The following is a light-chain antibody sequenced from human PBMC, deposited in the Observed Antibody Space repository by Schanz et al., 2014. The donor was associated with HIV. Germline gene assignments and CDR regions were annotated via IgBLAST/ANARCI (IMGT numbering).Light chain of an antibody. J-gene: IGKJ1*01. Sequence: DIVMTQSPATLSVSPGERATLSCRASQSVRRSLAWYQQRPGQPPRLLVYGASSRAAGIPDRFSGSGSGTDFTLTINRLEPEDFAVYYCQQYGVSPPWTFGQGTKVESK. CDR1: QSVRRS. CDR3: QQYGVSPPWT. CDR2: GAS. V-gene: IGKV3-20*01.